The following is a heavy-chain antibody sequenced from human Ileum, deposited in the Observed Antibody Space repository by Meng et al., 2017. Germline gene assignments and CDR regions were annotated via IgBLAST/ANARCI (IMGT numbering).Heavy chain of an antibody. V-gene: IGHV4-61*01. CDR2: IYYSGST. J-gene: IGHJ4*02. CDR1: GGSVSSGSYY. D-gene: IGHD6-6*01. CDR3: ARSSTSPASYFFDY. Sequence: VRLQESGPRLVRPSETLSLACTVSGGSVSSGSYYWSWIRQPPGKGLEWIGHIYYSGSTNYNPSLKSRVTISVDMSKNQFSLKLNSVTAADTAIYFCARSSTSPASYFFDYWGQGTLVTVSS.